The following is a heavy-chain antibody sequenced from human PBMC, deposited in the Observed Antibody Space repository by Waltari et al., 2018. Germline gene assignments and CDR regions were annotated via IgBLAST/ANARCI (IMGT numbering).Heavy chain of an antibody. J-gene: IGHJ6*02. Sequence: QVQLVQSGAEVKKPGSSVKVSCKASGGTFSSYAISWVRQAPGQGLEWMGGIIPICGTANYAQKFQGRVTITADESTSTAYMELSSLRSEDTAVYYCASIDCSSTSCYGYYYYGMDVWGQGTTVTVSS. CDR2: IIPICGTA. CDR3: ASIDCSSTSCYGYYYYGMDV. V-gene: IGHV1-69*01. CDR1: GGTFSSYA. D-gene: IGHD2-2*01.